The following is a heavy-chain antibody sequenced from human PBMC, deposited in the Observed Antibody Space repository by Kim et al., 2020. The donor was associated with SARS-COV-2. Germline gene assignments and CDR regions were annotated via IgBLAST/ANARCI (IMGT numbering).Heavy chain of an antibody. J-gene: IGHJ4*02. V-gene: IGHV4-34*01. CDR2: INHSGST. Sequence: SETLSLTCAVYGGSFSGYYWSWIRQPPGKGLEWIGEINHSGSTNYNPSLKSRVTISVDTSKNQFSLKLSSVTAADTAVYYCARGLLLGRLFDYWGQGTLVTVSS. CDR1: GGSFSGYY. D-gene: IGHD1-1*01. CDR3: ARGLLLGRLFDY.